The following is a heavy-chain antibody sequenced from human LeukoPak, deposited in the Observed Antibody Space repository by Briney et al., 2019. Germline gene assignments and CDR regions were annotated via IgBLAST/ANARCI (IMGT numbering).Heavy chain of an antibody. J-gene: IGHJ4*02. CDR2: INPDGSQK. D-gene: IGHD7-27*01. Sequence: GSLRLSCAASGCTFSLYWMTWVRQSPGKGPEWVADINPDGSQKYSVDSVKGRFTISRDNAKNSLYLQMNSLRAEDTAVYYCARDLNWETYWGQGTLVSVSS. V-gene: IGHV3-7*01. CDR3: ARDLNWETY. CDR1: GCTFSLYW.